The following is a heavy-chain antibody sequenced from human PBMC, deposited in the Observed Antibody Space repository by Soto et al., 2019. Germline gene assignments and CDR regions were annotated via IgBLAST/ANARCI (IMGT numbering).Heavy chain of an antibody. CDR3: ARADDFWSGYSHDWYFDL. J-gene: IGHJ2*01. Sequence: QVQLQESGPGLVKPSETLSLTCTVSGGSISSYYWSWIRQPPGKGLEWIGYIYYSGSTNYNPSLKSRGTIAVDTSKNKFSLKLSSVTAADTAGYYCARADDFWSGYSHDWYFDLWGRGTLVTVSS. CDR2: IYYSGST. CDR1: GGSISSYY. V-gene: IGHV4-59*01. D-gene: IGHD3-3*01.